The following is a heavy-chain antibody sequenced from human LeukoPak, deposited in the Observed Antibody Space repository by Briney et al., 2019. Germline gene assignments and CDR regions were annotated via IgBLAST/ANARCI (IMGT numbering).Heavy chain of an antibody. Sequence: ASVKVSCKASGYTFTGYYMHWVRQAPGQGLEWMGWINPNSGGTNYAQKFQGRVTMTRDTSISTAYMELSRLRSDDTAVYYCARDPSGSGSYYNRVFDYWGQGTLVTVSS. V-gene: IGHV1-2*02. CDR3: ARDPSGSGSYYNRVFDY. J-gene: IGHJ4*02. CDR1: GYTFTGYY. CDR2: INPNSGGT. D-gene: IGHD3-10*01.